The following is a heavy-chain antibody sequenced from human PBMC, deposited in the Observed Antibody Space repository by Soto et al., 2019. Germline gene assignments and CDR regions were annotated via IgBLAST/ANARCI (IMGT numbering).Heavy chain of an antibody. Sequence: PGESLKISCAASGFTVSSNYMSWVRQAPGKGLDWVSIIYSGGTTYYADSVKGRFIISRDNSTNTLYLQMNSLRAEDTALYYCARGCYDSNGYYPLYYFDYWGQGTLVTVSS. J-gene: IGHJ4*02. D-gene: IGHD3-22*01. CDR1: GFTVSSNY. CDR3: ARGCYDSNGYYPLYYFDY. V-gene: IGHV3-66*01. CDR2: IYSGGTT.